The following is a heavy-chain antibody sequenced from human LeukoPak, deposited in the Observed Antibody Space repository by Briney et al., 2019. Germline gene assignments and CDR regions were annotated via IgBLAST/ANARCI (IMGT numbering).Heavy chain of an antibody. V-gene: IGHV3-11*06. Sequence: PGGSLRLSCAASGFTFSDYCMSWIRQAPGKGLEWVSYISRSSSYTNYADSVKGRFTISRDNAKNSLYLQMNSLRAEDTAVYYCARDLTFGGVIVTGYFDYWGQGTLVTVSS. CDR1: GFTFSDYC. J-gene: IGHJ4*02. CDR3: ARDLTFGGVIVTGYFDY. CDR2: ISRSSSYT. D-gene: IGHD3-16*02.